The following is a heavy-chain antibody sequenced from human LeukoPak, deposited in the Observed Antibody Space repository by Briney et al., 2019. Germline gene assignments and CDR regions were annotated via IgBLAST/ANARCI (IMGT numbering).Heavy chain of an antibody. CDR2: INPNSGGT. D-gene: IGHD3-10*01. CDR1: GDTFTGYY. V-gene: IGHV1-2*02. CDR3: ARAELGTMVRGVIRS. Sequence: ASVKVSCKASGDTFTGYYMHWIRQAPGQGLEWMGWINPNSGGTNYAQKFQGRVTITRDTFIRAVYMELTRLRSDDTAVYYCARAELGTMVRGVIRSWGQGTLVTVSS. J-gene: IGHJ5*02.